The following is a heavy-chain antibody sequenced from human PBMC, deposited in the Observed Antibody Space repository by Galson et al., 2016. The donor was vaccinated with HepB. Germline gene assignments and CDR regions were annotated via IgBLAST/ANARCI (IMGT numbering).Heavy chain of an antibody. J-gene: IGHJ6*03. CDR2: VDPEDAKT. D-gene: IGHD6-19*01. CDR1: GYIFTDYY. V-gene: IGHV1-69-2*01. CDR3: ATTTLYSSGPSYYNYHMDV. Sequence: VKVSCKVSGYIFTDYYMHWVQQAPGKGLEWMGLVDPEDAKTIYAEKFQGRVTITADTSTDTAYMELSSLRSEDTAVYYCATTTLYSSGPSYYNYHMDVWGKGSTVTVSS.